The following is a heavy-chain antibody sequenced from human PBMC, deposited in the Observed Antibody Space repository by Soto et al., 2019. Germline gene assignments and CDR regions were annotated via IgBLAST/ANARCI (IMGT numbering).Heavy chain of an antibody. CDR3: AHSHDYDSAREYFDY. V-gene: IGHV2-5*02. Sequence: QITLKESGPTLVKPTQTLTLTCTFSGFSLSTTGVCVGWIRQPPGKALEWLALIYWDDDKRYSPSLKSRLTITKDTSKNQVVLTMTNMDPVDTATYFCAHSHDYDSAREYFDYWGQGTLVTVSS. D-gene: IGHD3-22*01. CDR1: GFSLSTTGVC. CDR2: IYWDDDK. J-gene: IGHJ4*02.